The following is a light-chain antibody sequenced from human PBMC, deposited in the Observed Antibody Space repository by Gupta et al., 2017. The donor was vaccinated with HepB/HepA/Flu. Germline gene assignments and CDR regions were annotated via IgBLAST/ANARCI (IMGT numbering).Light chain of an antibody. CDR1: SVRSKT. V-gene: IGLV3-21*02. CDR3: QVWDSSSDHVV. CDR2: DDT. Sequence: SYVPTQPPSVSVTPGQTAKTTCDGDSVRSKTLHCYQQRPGQAPVLVISDDTDRPSGIPERFSGSNSGNTASLTISRVESGDEADYYCQVWDSSSDHVVFGGGTKLTVL. J-gene: IGLJ2*01.